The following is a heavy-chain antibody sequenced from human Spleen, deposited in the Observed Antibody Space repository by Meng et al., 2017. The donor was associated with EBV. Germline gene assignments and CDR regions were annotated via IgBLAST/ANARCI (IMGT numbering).Heavy chain of an antibody. CDR1: GASISDSSAY. J-gene: IGHJ4*02. D-gene: IGHD2-8*02. V-gene: IGHV4-39*01. CDR3: ARHTGDFDY. Sequence: QWQLRGPGPQAVGPSETLPLTCGVSGASISDSSAYWGWIRQSPRKGLEWIGTISSSGSTFYNPSLESRLTLSVDTTENHFALKLTSVTAADTAMYYCARHTGDFDYWGQGALVTVSS. CDR2: ISSSGST.